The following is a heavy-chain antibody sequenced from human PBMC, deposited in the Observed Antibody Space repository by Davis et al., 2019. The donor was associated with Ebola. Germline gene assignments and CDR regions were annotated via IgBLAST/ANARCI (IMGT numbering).Heavy chain of an antibody. CDR2: IVVGSGNT. CDR3: AADLRGEAAAGTIYYYYMDV. CDR1: GYTFTGYY. D-gene: IGHD6-13*01. J-gene: IGHJ6*03. V-gene: IGHV1-58*02. Sequence: SVKVSCKASGYTFTGYYMHWVRQAPGQGLEWIGWIVVGSGNTNYAQKFQERVTITRDMSTSTAYMELSSLRSEDTAVYYCAADLRGEAAAGTIYYYYMDVWGKGTTVTVSS.